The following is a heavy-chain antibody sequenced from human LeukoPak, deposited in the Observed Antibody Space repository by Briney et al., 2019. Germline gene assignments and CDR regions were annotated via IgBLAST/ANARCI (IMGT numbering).Heavy chain of an antibody. D-gene: IGHD5-24*01. CDR1: GGSISSYY. V-gene: IGHV4-59*01. J-gene: IGHJ4*02. CDR3: TRDRRDGYNYAAL. Sequence: SETLSLTCIVSGGSISSYYWSWIRQPPGKGLEWIGYISYSGSTESNPSLKSRFTISVDTSKNQFSLNLRSVTAADTAVYYCTRDRRDGYNYAALWGQGTLVTVSS. CDR2: ISYSGST.